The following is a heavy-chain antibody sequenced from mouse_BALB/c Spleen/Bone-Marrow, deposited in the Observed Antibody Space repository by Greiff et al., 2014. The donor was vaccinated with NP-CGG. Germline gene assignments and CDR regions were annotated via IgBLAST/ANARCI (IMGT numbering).Heavy chain of an antibody. CDR3: ARRAYGSYGFPY. CDR1: GYTLTSYW. V-gene: IGHV1-7*01. Sequence: QVHVKQSGAELAKPGASVKMSCKASGYTLTSYWMHWVKQRPGQGLEWIGYINPSTGYTEYNQNFKDKATLTAGKSSSTAYMQLSSLTSEDSAVYYCARRAYGSYGFPYWGQGTLVTVSA. CDR2: INPSTGYT. J-gene: IGHJ3*01. D-gene: IGHD1-1*01.